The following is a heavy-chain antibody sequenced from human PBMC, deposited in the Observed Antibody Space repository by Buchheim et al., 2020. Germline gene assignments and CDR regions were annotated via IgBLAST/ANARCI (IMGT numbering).Heavy chain of an antibody. CDR2: IYTSGST. J-gene: IGHJ6*02. V-gene: IGHV4-61*02. D-gene: IGHD6-13*01. CDR3: AREYGRIAAADTYYYYGMDV. CDR1: GGSISSGSYY. Sequence: QVQLQESGPGLVKPSQTLSLTCTVSGGSISSGSYYWSWIRQPAGKGLEWIERIYTSGSTNYNPSLKSRVTISVDTSKNQFSLKLSSVTAADTAVYYCAREYGRIAAADTYYYYGMDVWGQGTT.